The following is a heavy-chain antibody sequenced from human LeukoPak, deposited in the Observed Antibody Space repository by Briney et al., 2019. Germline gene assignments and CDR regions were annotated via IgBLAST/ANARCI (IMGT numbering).Heavy chain of an antibody. Sequence: GRSLRLSCAASGFTFSSYAMHWVRQAPGKGLEWVAVISYDGSNKYYADSVKGRFTISRDNSKNTLYLQMNSLRAEDTAVYYCAKEGMAGYSSGWPWLGYFQHWGQGTLVTVYS. CDR2: ISYDGSNK. V-gene: IGHV3-30-3*01. D-gene: IGHD6-19*01. J-gene: IGHJ1*01. CDR3: AKEGMAGYSSGWPWLGYFQH. CDR1: GFTFSSYA.